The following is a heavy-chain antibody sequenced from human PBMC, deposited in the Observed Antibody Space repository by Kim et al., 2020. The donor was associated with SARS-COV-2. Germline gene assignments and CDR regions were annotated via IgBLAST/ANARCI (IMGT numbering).Heavy chain of an antibody. Sequence: SETLSLTCTVSGGSISSYYWSWIRQPPGKGLEWIGYIYYSGSTNYNPSLKSRVTISVDTSKNQFSLKLSSVTAADTAVYYCARALSYDSSGYRYYYYYG. D-gene: IGHD3-22*01. V-gene: IGHV4-59*01. CDR1: GGSISSYY. CDR3: ARALSYDSSGYRYYYYYG. J-gene: IGHJ6*01. CDR2: IYYSGST.